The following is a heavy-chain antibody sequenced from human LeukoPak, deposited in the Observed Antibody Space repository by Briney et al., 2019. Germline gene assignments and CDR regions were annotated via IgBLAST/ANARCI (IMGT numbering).Heavy chain of an antibody. D-gene: IGHD2-15*01. CDR2: IYYSGST. V-gene: IGHV4-31*03. CDR1: GGSISNGGYY. CDR3: AREGNYCSGGSCYPGWFDP. J-gene: IGHJ5*02. Sequence: SETLSLTCTVSGGSISNGGYYWSWIRQHPGKGLEWIGYIYYSGSTYYNPSLKSRVTISVDTSKNQFSLKLSSVTAADTAVYYCAREGNYCSGGSCYPGWFDPWGQGTLVTVSS.